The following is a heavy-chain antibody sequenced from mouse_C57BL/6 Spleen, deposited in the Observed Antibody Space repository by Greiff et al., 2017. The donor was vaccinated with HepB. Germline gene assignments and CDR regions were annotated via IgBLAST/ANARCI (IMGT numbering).Heavy chain of an antibody. Sequence: DVQLVESGGDLVKPGGSLKLSCAASGFTFSSYGMSWVRQTPDKRLEWVATISSGGSYTYYPDSVKGRFTISRDNAKNTLYLQMSSLKSEDTAMYYCARHYVGGVYFDYWGQGTTLTVSS. CDR3: ARHYVGGVYFDY. CDR2: ISSGGSYT. V-gene: IGHV5-6*01. D-gene: IGHD2-12*01. J-gene: IGHJ2*01. CDR1: GFTFSSYG.